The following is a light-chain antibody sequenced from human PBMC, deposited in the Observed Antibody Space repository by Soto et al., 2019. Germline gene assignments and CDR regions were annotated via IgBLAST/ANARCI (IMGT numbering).Light chain of an antibody. CDR1: XSILYSSNNKNY. CDR2: GAS. V-gene: IGKV4-1*01. Sequence: DIVMTQSPDSLAVSMRERAIINXXSRXSILYSSNNKNYLAWYQQKPGQPPKLXXYGASSRESGVPDRFSGSGSGTEFTLTISSLQSEDFAVYYCQQYNNWPPLTFGPGTKVDIK. CDR3: QQYNNWPPLT. J-gene: IGKJ1*01.